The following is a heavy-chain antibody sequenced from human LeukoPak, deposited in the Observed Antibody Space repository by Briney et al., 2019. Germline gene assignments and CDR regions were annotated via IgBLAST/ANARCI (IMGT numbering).Heavy chain of an antibody. CDR1: GFTFSSYS. J-gene: IGHJ4*02. V-gene: IGHV3-48*04. Sequence: GSLRLSCAASGFTFSSYSMNWVRQAPGKGLEWVSYISSSGSTIYYADSVKGRFTISRDSAKNSLYLQMNSLRAEDTAVYYCARNSPRPTGYYYFDYWGQGTLVTVSS. D-gene: IGHD3-9*01. CDR2: ISSSGSTI. CDR3: ARNSPRPTGYYYFDY.